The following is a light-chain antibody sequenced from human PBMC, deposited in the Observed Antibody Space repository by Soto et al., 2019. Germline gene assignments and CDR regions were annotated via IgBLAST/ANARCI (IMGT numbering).Light chain of an antibody. J-gene: IGKJ4*01. CDR3: QQSSHWGLS. CDR2: GSS. Sequence: IVLTQSPATLSVSPGERVTLSCRASENVGTNLAWYQQRPGQPPRLLIYGSSTRATGIPATFSGSGSRTEFTITISSLQSEDSAVYYWQQSSHWGLSFGGGTRVEIK. V-gene: IGKV3D-15*01. CDR1: ENVGTN.